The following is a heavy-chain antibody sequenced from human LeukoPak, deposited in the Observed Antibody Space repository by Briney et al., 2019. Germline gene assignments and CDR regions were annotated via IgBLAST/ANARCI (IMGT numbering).Heavy chain of an antibody. CDR3: ARAIVVAGIYYYYYYMDV. Sequence: PSETLSLTCAVYGGSFSAYYWSWIRQPPGKGLEWIGEIYHSGRTNYNPSLKSRVTISVDTSKNQFSLKLSSVTAADTAVYYCARAIVVAGIYYYYYYMDVWGKGTTVTVSS. V-gene: IGHV4-34*01. J-gene: IGHJ6*03. D-gene: IGHD2-21*01. CDR2: IYHSGRT. CDR1: GGSFSAYY.